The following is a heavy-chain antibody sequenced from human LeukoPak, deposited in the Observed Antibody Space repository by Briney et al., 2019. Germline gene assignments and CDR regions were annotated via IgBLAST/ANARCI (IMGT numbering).Heavy chain of an antibody. V-gene: IGHV3-7*01. D-gene: IGHD6-13*01. CDR1: GFTFSSYW. J-gene: IGHJ6*02. CDR3: ARRPAAVNYYYGMDV. Sequence: PGGSLRLSCAASGFTFSSYWMSWVRQAPGKGLEWVANIKQDGSEKYYVDSVKGRFTISRDNAKNSLYLQMNSLRAEDTAVYYCARRPAAVNYYYGMDVWGQGTTVTVSS. CDR2: IKQDGSEK.